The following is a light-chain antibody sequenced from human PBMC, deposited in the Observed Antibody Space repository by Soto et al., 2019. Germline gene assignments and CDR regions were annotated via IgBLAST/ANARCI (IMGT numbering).Light chain of an antibody. CDR3: TSYASTTTNVV. CDR1: SSDVGGYNY. J-gene: IGLJ2*01. V-gene: IGLV2-14*01. Sequence: QLVLTQPASVSGSPGQSITISCTGTSSDVGGYNYVSGYKHHSGKVPNLMIYEVFNRPAGVSNRFSGAKSGNTASLTISGVQAYDEGDYYCTSYASTTTNVVVGGGTKLTVL. CDR2: EVF.